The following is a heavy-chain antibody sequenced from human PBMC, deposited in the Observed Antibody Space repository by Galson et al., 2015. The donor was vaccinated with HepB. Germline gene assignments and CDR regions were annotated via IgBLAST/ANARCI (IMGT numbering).Heavy chain of an antibody. CDR2: INPSADTT. CDR3: ARDLRMNEWGPPDY. Sequence: SVKVSCKASGYSFTTYYIHWVRQAPGQGPEWMGIINPSADTTSYAEKFQGRVSMTRDTSTTTVFMELSSLRSEDTAVYYCARDLRMNEWGPPDYWGQGTLVIVSS. J-gene: IGHJ4*02. CDR1: GYSFTTYY. D-gene: IGHD1-26*01. V-gene: IGHV1-46*03.